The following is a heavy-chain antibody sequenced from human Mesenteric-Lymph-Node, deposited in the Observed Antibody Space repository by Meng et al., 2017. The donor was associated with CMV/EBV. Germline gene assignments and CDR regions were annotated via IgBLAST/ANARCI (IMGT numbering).Heavy chain of an antibody. CDR3: VRVFCSGTTCYTYSFHL. CDR2: ISNTGTYM. V-gene: IGHV3-21*01. D-gene: IGHD2-2*02. Sequence: FPINIPVRSWVRQAPGKGLEWVAYISNTGTYMDYAESVKDRFTISRDNAKDSLYLQLNNLRAEDTAVYYCVRVFCSGTTCYTYSFHLWGQGTLVTVSS. CDR1: FPINIPV. J-gene: IGHJ3*01.